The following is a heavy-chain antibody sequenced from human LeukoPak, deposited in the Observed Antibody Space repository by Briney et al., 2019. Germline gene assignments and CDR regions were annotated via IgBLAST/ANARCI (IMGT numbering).Heavy chain of an antibody. J-gene: IGHJ6*02. V-gene: IGHV3-64*01. CDR2: ISSNGGST. CDR1: GFTFSSYA. CDR3: ARAESYYYGMDV. Sequence: GGSLRLSCAASGFTFSSYAMHWVRQAPGKGLEYVSAISSNGGSTYYANSVKGRFTISRDNSKTTLYLQMGSLRAEDMAVYYCARAESYYYGMDVWGQGTTVTVSS.